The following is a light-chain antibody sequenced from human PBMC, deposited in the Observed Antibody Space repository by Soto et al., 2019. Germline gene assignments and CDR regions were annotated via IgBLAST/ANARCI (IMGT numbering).Light chain of an antibody. CDR2: IAS. J-gene: IGKJ4*01. Sequence: IQLTQSPSSLSASVGDRVTITCRASQGISNYLAWYQQKPGKAPKLLIYIASTLQGGVPSRFRCSGSGTDFRRTISSLQPEDVATYYCQYLNSFPLTFGGGAKVDIK. CDR1: QGISNY. CDR3: QYLNSFPLT. V-gene: IGKV1-9*01.